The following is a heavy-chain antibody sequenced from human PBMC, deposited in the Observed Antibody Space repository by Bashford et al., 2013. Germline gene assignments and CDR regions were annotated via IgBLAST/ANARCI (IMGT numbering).Heavy chain of an antibody. CDR2: IYPGDSDT. J-gene: IGHJ6*02. D-gene: IGHD3-22*01. Sequence: GESLKISCKGSGYSFTSYWIGWVRQMPGKGLEWMGIIYPGDSDTRYSPSFQGQVTISADKSISTAYLQWSSLKASDTAMYYCARQINYDSTVGYYGMDVWGQGTTVTVSS. CDR3: ARQINYDSTVGYYGMDV. V-gene: IGHV5-51*01. CDR1: GYSFTSYW.